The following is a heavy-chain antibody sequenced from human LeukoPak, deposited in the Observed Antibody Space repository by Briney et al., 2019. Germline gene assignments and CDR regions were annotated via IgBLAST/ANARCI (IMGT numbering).Heavy chain of an antibody. Sequence: PGGPLRLSCAASGFTFDDYAMHWVRQAPGKGLEWVSLISWDGGSTYYADSVKGRFTISIDNSKNSLYLQMNSLRAEDTALYYCAKDGEGYCSSTSCYLLDYWGQGTLVTVSS. CDR2: ISWDGGST. J-gene: IGHJ4*02. CDR1: GFTFDDYA. CDR3: AKDGEGYCSSTSCYLLDY. V-gene: IGHV3-43D*03. D-gene: IGHD2-2*01.